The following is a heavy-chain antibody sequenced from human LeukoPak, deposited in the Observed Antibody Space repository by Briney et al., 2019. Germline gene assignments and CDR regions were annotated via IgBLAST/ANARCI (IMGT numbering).Heavy chain of an antibody. D-gene: IGHD1-26*01. CDR2: ISGSSGST. J-gene: IGHJ4*02. Sequence: PGGSLRLSCAASGFTFSTYAMSWVRQAPGKGLEWVSAISGSSGSTSYADSVKGRFTISRDNSKNTLYLQMNSLRAEDTAVYYCARDSDGGRPWEEFDYWGQGTLVTVSS. V-gene: IGHV3-23*01. CDR3: ARDSDGGRPWEEFDY. CDR1: GFTFSTYA.